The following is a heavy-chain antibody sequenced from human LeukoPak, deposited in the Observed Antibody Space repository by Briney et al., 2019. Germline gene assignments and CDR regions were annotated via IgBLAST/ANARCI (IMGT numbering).Heavy chain of an antibody. V-gene: IGHV4-59*01. Sequence: SETLSLTCTVSGDSINNYYWSWFRQPPGKGLEWVGYIYYSGSTTYNPSLKSRVTISLDTSKNQFSLKLSSVTAADTAVYYCARGIRGSSGWLNYYYYYMDVWGKGTTVTVSS. CDR1: GDSINNYY. CDR3: ARGIRGSSGWLNYYYYYMDV. D-gene: IGHD6-19*01. CDR2: IYYSGST. J-gene: IGHJ6*03.